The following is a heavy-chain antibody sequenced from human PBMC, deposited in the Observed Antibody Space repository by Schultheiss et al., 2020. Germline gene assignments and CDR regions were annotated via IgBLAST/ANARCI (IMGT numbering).Heavy chain of an antibody. D-gene: IGHD6-6*01. CDR3: AREGMRGIAARHAFDI. CDR2: IIPIFGTA. CDR1: GYTFTSYG. J-gene: IGHJ3*02. V-gene: IGHV1-69*01. Sequence: KISCKASGYTFTSYGISWVRQAPGQGLEWMGGIIPIFGTANYAQKFQGRVTITADESTSTAYMELSSLRSEDTAVYYCAREGMRGIAARHAFDIWGQGTMVTVSS.